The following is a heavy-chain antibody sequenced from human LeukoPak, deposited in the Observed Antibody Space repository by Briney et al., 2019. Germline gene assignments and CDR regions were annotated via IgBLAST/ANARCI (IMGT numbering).Heavy chain of an antibody. CDR2: ISINGDKT. CDR1: GFTFSGHF. CDR3: ANSGSYRYFDY. J-gene: IGHJ4*02. Sequence: GGSLRLSCSASGFTFSGHFMHWVRQAPGKGLEYVSSISINGDKTYYAESVKGRFTISRDNSKNTLYLQMNSPRAEDTAVYYCANSGSYRYFDYGGQGPLVTVSS. D-gene: IGHD1-26*01. V-gene: IGHV3-64*04.